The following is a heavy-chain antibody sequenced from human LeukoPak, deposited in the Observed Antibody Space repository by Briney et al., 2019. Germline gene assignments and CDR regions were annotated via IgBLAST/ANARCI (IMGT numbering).Heavy chain of an antibody. CDR3: ARSAAASTGTSSGADYYYFGMDV. CDR2: VYYSGST. D-gene: IGHD6-13*01. J-gene: IGHJ6*02. CDR1: GGSIRSHY. V-gene: IGHV4-59*11. Sequence: SETLSLTCTVSGGSIRSHYWSWVRQSPGKGLEWIGYVYYSGSTNYNPSLKNRVTISLDTSRTRFSLKLNSVTAADTAVYYCARSAAASTGTSSGADYYYFGMDVWGQGTTVTVSS.